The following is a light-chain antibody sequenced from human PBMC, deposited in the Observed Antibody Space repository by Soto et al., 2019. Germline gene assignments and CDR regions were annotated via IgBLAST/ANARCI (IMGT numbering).Light chain of an antibody. J-gene: IGLJ3*02. CDR2: EVN. CDR1: SSDGGGNNF. CDR3: CAYAETTTDVL. Sequence: QSALTQPASVSGSPGQSIAISCTGTSSDGGGNNFVSWFQHHPGKAPKILISEVNKRPSGVSNRFSGSKSGNTASLTISGLQAEDEADYYCCAYAETTTDVLFGGGTKLTVL. V-gene: IGLV2-23*02.